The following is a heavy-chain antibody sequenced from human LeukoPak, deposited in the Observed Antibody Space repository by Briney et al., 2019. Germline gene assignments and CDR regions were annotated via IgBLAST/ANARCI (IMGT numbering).Heavy chain of an antibody. CDR3: ARTASDSPPGGYFDY. CDR1: GYTFTGYY. D-gene: IGHD2-21*02. Sequence: ASVKVSCKASGYTFTGYYMHWVRQAPGQGLEWMGIINPSGGSTSYAQKFQGRVTMTRDMSTSTVYMELSSLRSEDTAVYYCARTASDSPPGGYFDYWGQGTLVTVSS. CDR2: INPSGGST. J-gene: IGHJ4*02. V-gene: IGHV1-46*01.